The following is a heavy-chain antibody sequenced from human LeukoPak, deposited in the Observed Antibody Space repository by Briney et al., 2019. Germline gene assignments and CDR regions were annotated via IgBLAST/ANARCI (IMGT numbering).Heavy chain of an antibody. D-gene: IGHD5-18*01. V-gene: IGHV1-8*01. CDR2: MNPNSGNT. CDR3: ARGPGTALKYDYYYYYMDV. Sequence: ASVTVSFKASGYTFTSYDINWVRQATGQGLEWMGWMNPNSGNTGYAQKLQGRVTMTRNTSISTAYMELSSLRSEDTAVYYCARGPGTALKYDYYYYYMDVWGQGTMVTVSS. CDR1: GYTFTSYD. J-gene: IGHJ6*03.